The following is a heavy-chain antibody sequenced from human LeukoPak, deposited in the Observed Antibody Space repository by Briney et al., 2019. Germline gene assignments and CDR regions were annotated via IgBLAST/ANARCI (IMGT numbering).Heavy chain of an antibody. J-gene: IGHJ4*02. CDR1: GGTLSGYA. D-gene: IGHD6-19*01. CDR2: IIPIYGTP. CDR3: ARGGSGPD. V-gene: IGHV1-69*05. Sequence: ASVKVSCKASGGTLSGYAISWVRQAPGQGLEWMGGIIPIYGTPHSAQKFQGRVTMTRNTSISTAYMELSSLRSEDTAVYYCARGGSGPDWGQGTLVTVSS.